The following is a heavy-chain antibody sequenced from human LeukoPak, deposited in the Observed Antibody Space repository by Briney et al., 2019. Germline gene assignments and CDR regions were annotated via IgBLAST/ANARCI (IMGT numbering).Heavy chain of an antibody. CDR3: ARVYNYYGSGSCFDY. D-gene: IGHD3-10*01. CDR1: GFTFNKYT. CDR2: ISTSSSYI. V-gene: IGHV3-21*01. J-gene: IGHJ4*02. Sequence: GGSLRLSCAASGFTFNKYTMNWVRQAPGKGLEWVSSISTSSSYIYYADSVKGRFTISRDSAKNSLYLQMNSLRAEDTAVYYCARVYNYYGSGSCFDYWGQGTLVTVSS.